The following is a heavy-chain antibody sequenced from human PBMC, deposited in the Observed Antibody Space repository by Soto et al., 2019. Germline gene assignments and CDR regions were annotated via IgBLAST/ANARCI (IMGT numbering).Heavy chain of an antibody. CDR2: ITPFNDNT. J-gene: IGHJ4*02. CDR3: ARTAEGEYVPPHDN. D-gene: IGHD2-2*01. CDR1: GYTFTTYG. V-gene: IGHV1-18*01. Sequence: QIHLVQSGGEVKKPGASVKVSCKTSGYTFTTYGISWVRQAPGQGLEWMGWITPFNDNTNYAQNLQGRVTMTTDTSTNTAYMELRSMTSDDTAVYYCARTAEGEYVPPHDNWGQGTLVTVSS.